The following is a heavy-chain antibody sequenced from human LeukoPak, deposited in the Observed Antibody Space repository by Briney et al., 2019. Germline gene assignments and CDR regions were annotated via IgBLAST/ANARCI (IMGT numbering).Heavy chain of an antibody. CDR2: INPNSGGT. D-gene: IGHD4-17*01. CDR1: GYTFTAYY. J-gene: IGHJ3*02. V-gene: IGHV1-2*02. CDR3: ARYGDLNHSDLGAFDI. Sequence: VASVKVSCKASGYTFTAYYMHWVRQAPGQGLEWIGWINPNSGGTHYAQKFQGRVTTTRDTSISTAYMEVSRLKSDDTAVYYCARYGDLNHSDLGAFDIWGQGTMVTVSS.